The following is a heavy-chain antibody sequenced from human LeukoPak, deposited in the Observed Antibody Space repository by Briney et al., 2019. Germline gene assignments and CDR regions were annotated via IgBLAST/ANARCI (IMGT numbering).Heavy chain of an antibody. CDR3: AKDRLVATIDGNFDY. CDR2: ISYDGNHK. V-gene: IGHV3-30*18. J-gene: IGHJ4*02. CDR1: GFSLHRYG. D-gene: IGHD5-12*01. Sequence: GRSLRLSCEASGFSLHRYGMHWVRQAPGKGLEWVALISYDGNHKNYGDSVKGRFTISRDNSKNTLYLQMNSLRAEDTAVFYCAKDRLVATIDGNFDYWGQGTLVTVSS.